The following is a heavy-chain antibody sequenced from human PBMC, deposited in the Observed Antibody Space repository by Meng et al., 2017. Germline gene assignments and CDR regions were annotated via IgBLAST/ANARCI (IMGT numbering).Heavy chain of an antibody. CDR3: ARDPRLFRRYDSSGYLTGYFDY. V-gene: IGHV3-7*01. CDR2: IKQDGSEK. CDR1: GFTFSSYW. Sequence: GESLKISCAASGFTFSSYWMSWVRQAPGKGPEWVANIKQDGSEKYYVDSVKGRFTISRDNAKNSLYLQMNSLRAEDTAVYYCARDPRLFRRYDSSGYLTGYFDYWGQGTLVTVSS. D-gene: IGHD3-22*01. J-gene: IGHJ4*02.